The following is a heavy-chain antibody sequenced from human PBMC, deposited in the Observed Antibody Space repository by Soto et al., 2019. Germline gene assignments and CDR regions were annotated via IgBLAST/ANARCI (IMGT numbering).Heavy chain of an antibody. D-gene: IGHD5-12*01. CDR3: AREANIVATILARQKQFDP. J-gene: IGHJ5*02. CDR2: INPNSGGT. Sequence: QVQLVQSGAEVKKPGASVKVSCKASGYTFTGYYMHWVRQAPGQGLEWMGWINPNSGGTNYAQKFQGWVTMTRDTSIRTAYMELSRLRSDDTAVYYCAREANIVATILARQKQFDPWGQGTLVTVSS. CDR1: GYTFTGYY. V-gene: IGHV1-2*04.